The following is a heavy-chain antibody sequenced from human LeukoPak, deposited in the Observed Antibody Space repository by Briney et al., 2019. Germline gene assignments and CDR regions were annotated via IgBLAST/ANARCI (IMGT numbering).Heavy chain of an antibody. Sequence: GGSLRLSCAASGFTFSSYWMHWVRQAPGKGLVWVSRINSDGSSTSYADSVKGRFTISRDNAKNTLCLQMNSLRAEDTAVYYCARASRVFWTYGMDVWGQGTTVTVSS. J-gene: IGHJ6*02. V-gene: IGHV3-74*01. CDR2: INSDGSST. CDR1: GFTFSSYW. D-gene: IGHD3/OR15-3a*01. CDR3: ARASRVFWTYGMDV.